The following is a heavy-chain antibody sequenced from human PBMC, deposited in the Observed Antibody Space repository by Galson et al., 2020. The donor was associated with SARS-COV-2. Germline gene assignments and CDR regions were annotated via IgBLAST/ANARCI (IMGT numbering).Heavy chain of an antibody. Sequence: SETLSLTCTVSGGPMSRSNYHWGWIPPPPGQGLERTGSNNSSGSTYHTPSPKSRVSISVDTYKNQFSLQVSSVTAADTAVYYCARHEIVVVVAASPVYRCDPWGQGALVTVSS. D-gene: IGHD2-15*01. CDR1: GGPMSRSNYH. J-gene: IGHJ5*02. V-gene: IGHV4-39*01. CDR2: NNSSGST. CDR3: ARHEIVVVVAASPVYRCDP.